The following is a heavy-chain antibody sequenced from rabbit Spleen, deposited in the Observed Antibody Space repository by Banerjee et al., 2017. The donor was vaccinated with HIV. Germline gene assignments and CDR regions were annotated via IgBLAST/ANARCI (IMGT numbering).Heavy chain of an antibody. CDR3: ARDPYVVYGDVDL. CDR1: GLSFSGDSY. CDR2: IDAGSSGFT. V-gene: IGHV1S45*01. D-gene: IGHD2-1*01. J-gene: IGHJ4*01. Sequence: QERLVESGGDLVKPDGSLTLTCTASGLSFSGDSYMCWVRQAPGKGLEWVVCIDAGSSGFTYFATWAKGRFTISKTSSTTVTLQMTSLTAADTATYFCARDPYVVYGDVDLWGPGTLVTVS.